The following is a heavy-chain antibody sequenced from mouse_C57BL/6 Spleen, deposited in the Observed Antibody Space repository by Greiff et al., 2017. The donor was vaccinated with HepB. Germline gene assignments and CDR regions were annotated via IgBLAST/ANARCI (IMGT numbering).Heavy chain of an antibody. CDR2: ISDGGSYT. D-gene: IGHD1-1*01. V-gene: IGHV5-4*01. Sequence: EVKLVESGGGLVKPGGSLKLSCAASGFTFSSYAMSWVRQTPEKRLEWVATISDGGSYTYYPDNVKGRFTISRDNAKNNLYLQMSHLKSEDTAMYYCARDPGSNYWYFDVWGTGTTVTVSS. CDR1: GFTFSSYA. J-gene: IGHJ1*03. CDR3: ARDPGSNYWYFDV.